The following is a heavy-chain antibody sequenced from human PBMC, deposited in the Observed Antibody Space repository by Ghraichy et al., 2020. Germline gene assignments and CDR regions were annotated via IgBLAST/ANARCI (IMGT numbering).Heavy chain of an antibody. Sequence: GESLNISCAASGFTFRSYSMNWVRQAPGKGLEWVSSISSRSTYIYYADSVKGRFTISRDNAKNSLYLQMNSLRAEDTAVYYCAIEMSVNWNAAFDIWGQGTMVTGSS. CDR3: AIEMSVNWNAAFDI. V-gene: IGHV3-21*01. CDR2: ISSRSTYI. J-gene: IGHJ3*02. D-gene: IGHD1-20*01. CDR1: GFTFRSYS.